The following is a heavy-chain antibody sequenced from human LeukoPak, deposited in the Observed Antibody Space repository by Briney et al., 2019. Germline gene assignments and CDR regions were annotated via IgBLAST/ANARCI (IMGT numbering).Heavy chain of an antibody. D-gene: IGHD2-2*01. CDR3: AKDGEGYCGSTSCLGVDY. CDR2: ISGRGTRT. CDR1: GFSFNNYA. J-gene: IGHJ4*02. V-gene: IGHV3-23*01. Sequence: GGSLRLSCAASGFSFNNYAMSWVRQAPGKGLEWVSGISGRGTRTYYTDSVTGRFTVSRDNSKNTLYLQMNSLRAEDTAVYYCAKDGEGYCGSTSCLGVDYWGQGTLVTVSS.